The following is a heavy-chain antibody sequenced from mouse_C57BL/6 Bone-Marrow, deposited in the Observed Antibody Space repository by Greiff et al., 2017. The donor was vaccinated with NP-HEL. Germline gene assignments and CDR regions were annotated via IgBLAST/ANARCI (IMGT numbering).Heavy chain of an antibody. CDR2: IGPGSGST. D-gene: IGHD1-1*01. Sequence: VQLQQSGAELVKPGASVKISCKASGYTFTDYYINWVKQRPGQGLEWIGKIGPGSGSTYYNEKFKGKATLTADKSSSTAYMQLSSLTSEDSAVYFCARSAHYYGSSYWYFDVWGTGTTVTVSS. J-gene: IGHJ1*03. CDR3: ARSAHYYGSSYWYFDV. CDR1: GYTFTDYY. V-gene: IGHV1-77*01.